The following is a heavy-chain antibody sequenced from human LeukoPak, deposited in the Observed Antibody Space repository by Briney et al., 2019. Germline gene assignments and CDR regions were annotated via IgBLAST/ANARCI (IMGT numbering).Heavy chain of an antibody. V-gene: IGHV4-59*01. CDR3: AGDPPGRRYAFDI. Sequence: SETLSLTCTVSGGSISSYYWNWVRQPPGKGLEWIGYIYYSGTTNYNPSLKSRVTISVDTSKNQFSLKLSSVTAADAAVYYCAGDPPGRRYAFDIWGQGTMVIVSS. J-gene: IGHJ3*02. CDR1: GGSISSYY. CDR2: IYYSGTT.